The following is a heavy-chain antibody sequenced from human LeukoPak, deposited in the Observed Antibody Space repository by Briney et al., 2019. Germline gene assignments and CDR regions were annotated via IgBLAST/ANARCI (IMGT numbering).Heavy chain of an antibody. J-gene: IGHJ4*02. CDR1: GFTFSSYG. CDR2: VKADGSAT. D-gene: IGHD4/OR15-4a*01. Sequence: GGSLRLSCAASGFTFSSYGMHWVRQAPGKGLVWVSRVKADGSATTYADAVRGRFTISRDNAKNTLYLQMNSLRAEDTAVYYCARAMVPLFDYWGQGILVTVSS. CDR3: ARAMVPLFDY. V-gene: IGHV3-74*01.